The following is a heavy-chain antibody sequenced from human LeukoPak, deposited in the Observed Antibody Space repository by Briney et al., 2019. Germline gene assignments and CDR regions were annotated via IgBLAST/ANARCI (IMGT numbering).Heavy chain of an antibody. V-gene: IGHV1-2*02. CDR3: ARDQSNWRAHDSFDY. J-gene: IGHJ4*02. CDR2: INPNSGGT. Sequence: GASVKVSCKASGYTFTSYDINWVRQAPGQGLEWMGWINPNSGGTNYAQKFQGRVTMTRDTSISTAYMELSRLRSDDTAVYYCARDQSNWRAHDSFDYWGQGTLVTVSS. D-gene: IGHD1-1*01. CDR1: GYTFTSYD.